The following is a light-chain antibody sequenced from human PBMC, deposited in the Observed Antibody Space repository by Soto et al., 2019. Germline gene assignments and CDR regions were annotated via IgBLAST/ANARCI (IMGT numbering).Light chain of an antibody. CDR1: QSISSY. J-gene: IGKJ2*01. CDR3: QQSYSTPYT. CDR2: AAS. Sequence: DIQMTQSPSSLSASVGDGVTITCRASQSISSYLNWYQQKPGKAPKLLIYAASSLQSGVPSRFSGRGSGTDFTLTISSLQPEDFATYYCQQSYSTPYTFGKGTKLEIK. V-gene: IGKV1-39*01.